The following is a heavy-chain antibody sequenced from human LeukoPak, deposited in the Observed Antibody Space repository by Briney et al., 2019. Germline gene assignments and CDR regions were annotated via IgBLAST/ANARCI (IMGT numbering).Heavy chain of an antibody. Sequence: PGGSLRLSCAASGFTFSSYSMNWVRQAPGKGLEWVSSISSSSSYIYYADSVKGRFTISRDNAKNSLYLQMNSLRAEDTAVYYCARDSSSSGWAGGYGMDVWGQGTTVTVSS. V-gene: IGHV3-21*01. CDR3: ARDSSSSGWAGGYGMDV. D-gene: IGHD6-19*01. CDR2: ISSSSSYI. CDR1: GFTFSSYS. J-gene: IGHJ6*02.